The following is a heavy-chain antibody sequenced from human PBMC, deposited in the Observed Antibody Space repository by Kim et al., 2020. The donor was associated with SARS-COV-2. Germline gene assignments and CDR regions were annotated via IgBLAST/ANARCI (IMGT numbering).Heavy chain of an antibody. CDR3: ARDLYSYGYVYYYYYYGMDV. V-gene: IGHV3-11*04. Sequence: GGSLRLSCAASGFTFSDYYMSWIRQAPGKGLEWVSYISSSGRTIYYADSVKGRFTIPRDNAKNSLYLQMNSLRAEDTAVYYCARDLYSYGYVYYYYYYGMDVWGQETTVTVSS. J-gene: IGHJ6*02. CDR1: GFTFSDYY. D-gene: IGHD5-18*01. CDR2: ISSSGRTI.